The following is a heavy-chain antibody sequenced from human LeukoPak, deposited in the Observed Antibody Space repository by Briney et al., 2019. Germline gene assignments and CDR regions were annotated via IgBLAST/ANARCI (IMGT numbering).Heavy chain of an antibody. V-gene: IGHV3-23*01. CDR1: GFTFSSYA. Sequence: PGGSLRLSCAASGFTFSSYAISWVRQAPGKGLEWVSGISGSGGSTYYADSVKGRFTISRDNSKNTLYLQMNSLRVEDTAVYYCAKDLGILWYFDLWGRGTLVTVSS. CDR3: AKDLGILWYFDL. J-gene: IGHJ2*01. D-gene: IGHD5-18*01. CDR2: ISGSGGST.